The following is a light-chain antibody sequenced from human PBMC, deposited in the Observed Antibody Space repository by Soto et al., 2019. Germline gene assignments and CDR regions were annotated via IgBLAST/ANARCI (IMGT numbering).Light chain of an antibody. J-gene: IGKJ2*01. Sequence: IQLNQSPSSLSSSVGDRVTITCRASQGISSYLAGYQQKPGKAPKFLIYAASTLQRGVSSRFSGSGSGTDFTLAISSLQPEDFATYFCQQLNSYPPTFGQGTELEIK. CDR3: QQLNSYPPT. CDR2: AAS. CDR1: QGISSY. V-gene: IGKV1-9*01.